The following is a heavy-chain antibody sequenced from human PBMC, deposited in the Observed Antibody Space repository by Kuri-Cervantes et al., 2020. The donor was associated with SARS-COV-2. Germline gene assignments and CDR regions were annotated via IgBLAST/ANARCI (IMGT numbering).Heavy chain of an antibody. CDR3: ARDLFRGKIFAEPGGMDV. CDR1: GFTFSSYG. CDR2: IWYDGSNK. Sequence: GGSLRLSCAASGFTFSSYGMHWVRQAPGKGLEWVAVIWYDGSNKYYADSVKGRFTISRDNSKNTLYLQMNSLRAEDTAVYYCARDLFRGKIFAEPGGMDVWGQGTTVTVSS. D-gene: IGHD3-3*01. J-gene: IGHJ6*02. V-gene: IGHV3-33*08.